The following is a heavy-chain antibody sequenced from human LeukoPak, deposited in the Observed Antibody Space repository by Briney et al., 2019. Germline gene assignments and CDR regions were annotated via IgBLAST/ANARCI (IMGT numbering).Heavy chain of an antibody. Sequence: SETLSLTCAVYGGSFSGYYWSWIRQPPGKGLEWIGEINHSGSTNYNPSLKSRVTISVDTSKNQFSLKLSSVTAADTAVYYCARGLYDYVWGSYPAYFDYWGQGTLVTVSS. V-gene: IGHV4-34*01. D-gene: IGHD3-16*01. CDR1: GGSFSGYY. CDR2: INHSGST. CDR3: ARGLYDYVWGSYPAYFDY. J-gene: IGHJ4*02.